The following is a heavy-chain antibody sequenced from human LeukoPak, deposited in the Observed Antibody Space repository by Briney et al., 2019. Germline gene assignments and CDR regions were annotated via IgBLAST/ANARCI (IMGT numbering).Heavy chain of an antibody. CDR1: GFTFSSYA. D-gene: IGHD3-10*01. CDR3: ANGTYYHASGSYYWHHNFDY. V-gene: IGHV3-23*01. CDR2: ISGNGGST. Sequence: HPGGSLRLSCAASGFTFSSYAMSWVRQAPGKGLEWVSAISGNGGSTYYGDSVKGRFTISRDNSKNTLYLQMNSLRAEDTAVYYCANGTYYHASGSYYWHHNFDYWGQGTLVTVSS. J-gene: IGHJ4*02.